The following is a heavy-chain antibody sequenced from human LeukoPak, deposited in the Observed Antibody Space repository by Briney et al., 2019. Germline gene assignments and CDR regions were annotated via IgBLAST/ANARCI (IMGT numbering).Heavy chain of an antibody. CDR3: ARYYCTSITCYHFDY. D-gene: IGHD2-2*01. CDR2: IYNNEST. CDR1: GGSISNYY. V-gene: IGHV4-4*07. Sequence: PSETLSLTCSVSGGSISNYYWNWIRQPAGKGLEWIGRIYNNESTNYNPSLKSRVTISVDTSTNQFSLRLSSVTAADTAVYYCARYYCTSITCYHFDYWGQGTLVTVSS. J-gene: IGHJ4*02.